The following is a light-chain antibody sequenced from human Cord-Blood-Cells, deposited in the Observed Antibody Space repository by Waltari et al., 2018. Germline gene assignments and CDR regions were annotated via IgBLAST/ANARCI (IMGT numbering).Light chain of an antibody. CDR1: SGSIASNY. CDR2: EDN. Sequence: NFMLTQPHSVSESPGKTVTISCPRRSGSIASNYVQWYQQRPGSSPPTVIYEDNQRPSGFPDRFSGSIDSSSNSASLTISGLKTEDEADYYCQSYDSSNSWVFGGGTKLTVL. J-gene: IGLJ3*02. V-gene: IGLV6-57*01. CDR3: QSYDSSNSWV.